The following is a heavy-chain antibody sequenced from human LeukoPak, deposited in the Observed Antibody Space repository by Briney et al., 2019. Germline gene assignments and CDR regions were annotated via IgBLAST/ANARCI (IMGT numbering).Heavy chain of an antibody. CDR3: ARDVYYYGSGIDY. CDR1: GFTFSSYG. J-gene: IGHJ4*02. CDR2: IWYDGSNK. D-gene: IGHD3-10*01. Sequence: GGSLRLSCAASGFTFSSYGMHWVRQAPGKGLEWVAVIWYDGSNKYYADSVKGRFTISRDNSKITLYLQMNSLRAEDTAVYYCARDVYYYGSGIDYWGQGTLVTVSS. V-gene: IGHV3-33*01.